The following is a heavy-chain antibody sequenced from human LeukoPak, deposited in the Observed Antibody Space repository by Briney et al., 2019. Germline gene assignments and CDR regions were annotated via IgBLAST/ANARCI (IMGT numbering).Heavy chain of an antibody. CDR1: GVTLRSYA. D-gene: IGHD3-10*01. J-gene: IGHJ1*01. V-gene: IGHV3-23*01. CDR2: ISCRGAYI. CDR3: AKYFASESYSKLPH. Sequence: GGSLRLSCAASGVTLRSYAMSWVRQAPGKGLEWGSTISCRGAYIYYADSVKGRFTISRDNAKNTPEREINSRIGEDTAVYYCAKYFASESYSKLPHWRQGPLVPVSS.